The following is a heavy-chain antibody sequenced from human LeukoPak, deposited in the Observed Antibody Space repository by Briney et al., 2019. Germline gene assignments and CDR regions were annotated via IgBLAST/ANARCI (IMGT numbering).Heavy chain of an antibody. D-gene: IGHD4-23*01. CDR3: ARAPRWGYMDV. CDR1: GFSFSSYE. CDR2: ISSSGSTI. Sequence: GGSLRLSCAASGFSFSSYEMNWVRQAPGKGLEWVSYISSSGSTIYYADSVKGRFTISRDNAKNSLYLQMNSLRAEDTAVYYCARAPRWGYMDVWGKGTTVTISS. V-gene: IGHV3-48*03. J-gene: IGHJ6*03.